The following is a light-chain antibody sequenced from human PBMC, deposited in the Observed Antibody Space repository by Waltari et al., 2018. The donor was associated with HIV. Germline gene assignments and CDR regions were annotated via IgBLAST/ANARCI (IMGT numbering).Light chain of an antibody. CDR1: NRHVGGYNY. Sequence: QSALTQPASVSGSPGPSITLSCTGTNRHVGGYNYVSWYQQHPCKAPRLIIFEVTKRPPGISTRFSGSKSGNSASLTISGLQSEDEADYYCDSYTPQSFHVFGSGTRVTVL. CDR2: EVT. CDR3: DSYTPQSFHV. V-gene: IGLV2-14*01. J-gene: IGLJ1*01.